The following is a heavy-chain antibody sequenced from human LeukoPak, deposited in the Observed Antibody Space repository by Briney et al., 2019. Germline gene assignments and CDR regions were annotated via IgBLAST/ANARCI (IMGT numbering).Heavy chain of an antibody. D-gene: IGHD2-15*01. Sequence: GGSLRLSCAASGFTFSSYEMNWVRQAPGKGLEWVSYISSSGSTIYYADSVKGRFTISRDNAKNSLYLQMNSLRAEDTAVYYCARSYCSGGSCYYPYYWGQGTLVTVSS. V-gene: IGHV3-48*03. CDR2: ISSSGSTI. CDR3: ARSYCSGGSCYYPYY. CDR1: GFTFSSYE. J-gene: IGHJ4*02.